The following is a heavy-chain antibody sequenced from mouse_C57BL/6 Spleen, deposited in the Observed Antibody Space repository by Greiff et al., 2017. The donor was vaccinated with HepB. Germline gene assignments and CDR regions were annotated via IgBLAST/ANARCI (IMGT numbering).Heavy chain of an antibody. J-gene: IGHJ4*01. Sequence: EVKVEESGGGLVKPGGSLKLSCAASGFTFSDYGMHWVRQAPEKGLEWVAYISSGSSTIYYADTVKGRFTISRDNAKNTLFLQMTSLRSEDTAMYYCARDYGSSLYYYAMDYWGQGTSVTVSS. D-gene: IGHD1-1*01. CDR2: ISSGSSTI. V-gene: IGHV5-17*01. CDR1: GFTFSDYG. CDR3: ARDYGSSLYYYAMDY.